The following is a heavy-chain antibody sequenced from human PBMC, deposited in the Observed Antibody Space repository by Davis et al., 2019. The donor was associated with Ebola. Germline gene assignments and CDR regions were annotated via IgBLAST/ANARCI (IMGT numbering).Heavy chain of an antibody. Sequence: GESLKISCAASGFTFSGSAMHWVRQASGKGLEWVGRIRSKANSYATAYAASVKGRFTISRDNAKNSLYLQMNSLRAEDTAVYYCARGGYDFWSGFMDVWGQGTTVTVSS. V-gene: IGHV3-73*01. D-gene: IGHD3-3*01. CDR2: IRSKANSYAT. CDR1: GFTFSGSA. CDR3: ARGGYDFWSGFMDV. J-gene: IGHJ6*02.